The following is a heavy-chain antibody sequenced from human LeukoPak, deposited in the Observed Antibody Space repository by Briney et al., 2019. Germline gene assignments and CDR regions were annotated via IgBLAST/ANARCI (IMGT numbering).Heavy chain of an antibody. D-gene: IGHD3-10*01. Sequence: GGSLRLSCAASGFTFSSHAMSWVRQAPGKGLEWVSAISGSGGSTYYADSVKGRFTISRDNSKNTLYLQMNSLRAEDTAVYYCAKDPSYGSGSYSLGYWGQGTLVTVSS. CDR2: ISGSGGST. V-gene: IGHV3-23*01. CDR1: GFTFSSHA. J-gene: IGHJ4*02. CDR3: AKDPSYGSGSYSLGY.